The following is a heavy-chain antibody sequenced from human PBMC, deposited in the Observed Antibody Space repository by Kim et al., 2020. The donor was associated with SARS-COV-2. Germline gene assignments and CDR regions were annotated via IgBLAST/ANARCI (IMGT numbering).Heavy chain of an antibody. D-gene: IGHD3-16*01. Sequence: GGSLRLSCAASGFTFDDYGMRWVRQAPGKGLEWVSAINWNGASTGYVDSVKGRFTIYKDNAKKSLFLQMNSLRAEDTALYHCARRLRDSYGHKDDWGKGTPVTVSS. J-gene: IGHJ6*03. CDR3: ARRLRDSYGHKDD. CDR2: INWNGAST. V-gene: IGHV3-20*01. CDR1: GFTFDDYG.